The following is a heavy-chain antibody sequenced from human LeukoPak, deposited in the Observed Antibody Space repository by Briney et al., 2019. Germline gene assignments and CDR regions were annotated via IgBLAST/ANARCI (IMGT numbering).Heavy chain of an antibody. CDR1: GGSMSSYY. D-gene: IGHD1-26*01. J-gene: IGHJ4*02. V-gene: IGHV4-59*08. CDR2: IYYSGST. CDR3: ARGPVSAIVGATTLDY. Sequence: PSETLSLTCTVSGGSMSSYYWSWIRQPPGKGLEWIGYIYYSGSTKYNPSLKSRVTISVDTSENQFSLKLSSVTAADTAVYYCARGPVSAIVGATTLDYWGQGTLVTVSS.